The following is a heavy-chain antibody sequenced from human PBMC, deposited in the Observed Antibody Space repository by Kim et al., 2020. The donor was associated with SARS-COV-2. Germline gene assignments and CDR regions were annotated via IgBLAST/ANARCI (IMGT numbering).Heavy chain of an antibody. CDR1: GFTFSSYS. V-gene: IGHV3-48*02. CDR3: ATSRGSGTFDP. CDR2: ISSSSSPI. J-gene: IGHJ5*02. Sequence: GGSLRLSCAASGFTFSSYSMNWVRQAPGKGLEWVSYISSSSSPIYYADSVKGRFTTSRDNAKNSLYLQMNSLRDDDTAGYYCATSRGSGTFDPWGQGTLVTVSS. D-gene: IGHD3-10*01.